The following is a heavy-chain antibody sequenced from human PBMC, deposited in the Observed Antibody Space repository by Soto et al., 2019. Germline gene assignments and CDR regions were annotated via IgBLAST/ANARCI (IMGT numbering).Heavy chain of an antibody. Sequence: QVQLVESGGGVAQPGRSLRLSCAASGFTFSSYGMHWVRQAPGKGLEWVAVIWYDGSNKYYADSVKGRFTISRDNSKNTLYLQMNSLRAEDTAVYYCARAYDFWSGYYRGYYYGMDVWGQGTTVTVSS. CDR3: ARAYDFWSGYYRGYYYGMDV. CDR1: GFTFSSYG. V-gene: IGHV3-33*01. D-gene: IGHD3-3*01. CDR2: IWYDGSNK. J-gene: IGHJ6*02.